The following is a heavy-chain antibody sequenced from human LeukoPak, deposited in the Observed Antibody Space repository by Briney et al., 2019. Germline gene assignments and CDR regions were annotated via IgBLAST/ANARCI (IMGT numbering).Heavy chain of an antibody. J-gene: IGHJ3*02. D-gene: IGHD3-22*01. CDR3: ARGGGGYLRNDAFDI. V-gene: IGHV1-69*06. CDR2: IIPIFGTA. CDR1: GGTFTSYA. Sequence: SVKDSSVASGGTFTSYAISWVPQAPGQGREWMGGIIPIFGTANYAQEFQGRVTITADKSTSTAYMELSSLRSEDTAVYYCARGGGGYLRNDAFDIWGQGTMVTVSS.